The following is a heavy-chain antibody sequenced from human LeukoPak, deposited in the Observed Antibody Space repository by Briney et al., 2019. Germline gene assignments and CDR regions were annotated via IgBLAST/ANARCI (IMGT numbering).Heavy chain of an antibody. CDR3: ASVGRYFVLDV. J-gene: IGHJ6*02. D-gene: IGHD3-9*01. Sequence: PSETLSLTCAVYGGSFSGYYWSWIRQPPGKGLEWIGEINHSGSTNYNPSLKSRVTISVDTSKNQFSLKLSSVTAADTAVYYCASVGRYFVLDVWGQGTTVTVSS. CDR2: INHSGST. CDR1: GGSFSGYY. V-gene: IGHV4-34*01.